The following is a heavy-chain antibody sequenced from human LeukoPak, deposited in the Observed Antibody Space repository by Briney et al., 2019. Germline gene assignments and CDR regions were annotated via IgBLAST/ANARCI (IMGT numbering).Heavy chain of an antibody. Sequence: PGGSLRLSCAASGFTFGTYWMSWVRQAPGKGLEWVANIKEDGSEKYYVDSVKGRFTISRDNAKNSLYLQVNTLRAEDTAVYYCARDMPDFWSGYYTSEGFDYWGQGTLVTVSS. CDR3: ARDMPDFWSGYYTSEGFDY. V-gene: IGHV3-7*01. D-gene: IGHD3-3*01. CDR2: IKEDGSEK. J-gene: IGHJ4*02. CDR1: GFTFGTYW.